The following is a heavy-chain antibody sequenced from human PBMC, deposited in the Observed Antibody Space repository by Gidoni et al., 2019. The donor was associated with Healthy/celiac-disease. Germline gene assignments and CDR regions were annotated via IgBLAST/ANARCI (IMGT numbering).Heavy chain of an antibody. Sequence: QVQLVQPGAEVQKPGASAKVSCKASGYTITSYDSNCVRQATVQGLEWMGWMNPNSGDTGYAQKFQGRVTMTRNTSISTAYMELSSLRSEDTAVYYCARRLDEFDYWGQGTLVTVSS. J-gene: IGHJ4*02. CDR3: ARRLDEFDY. D-gene: IGHD1-1*01. V-gene: IGHV1-8*01. CDR2: MNPNSGDT. CDR1: GYTITSYD.